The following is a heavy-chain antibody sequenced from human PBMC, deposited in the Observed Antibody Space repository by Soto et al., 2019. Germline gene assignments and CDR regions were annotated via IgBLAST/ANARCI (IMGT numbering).Heavy chain of an antibody. CDR3: AKWAGDSYYYYGMDV. D-gene: IGHD1-26*01. CDR2: ISYDGSNK. J-gene: IGHJ6*02. V-gene: IGHV3-30*18. CDR1: GFTFSSYG. Sequence: GGSLRLSCAASGFTFSSYGMHWVRHAPGKGLEWVAVISYDGSNKYYADSVKGRFTISRDNSKNTLYLQMNSLRAEDTAVYYCAKWAGDSYYYYGMDVWGQGTTVTVSS.